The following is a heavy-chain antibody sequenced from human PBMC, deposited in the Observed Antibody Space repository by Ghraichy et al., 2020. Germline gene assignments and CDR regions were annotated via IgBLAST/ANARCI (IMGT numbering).Heavy chain of an antibody. Sequence: SETLSLTCAVYGGSFSGYYWSWIRQPPGKGLEWIGEINHSGSTNYNPSLKSRVTISVDTSKNQFSLKLSSVTAADTAVYYCARVQTNYDFWSGYYTPYYYYYYMDVWGKGTTVTVSS. CDR1: GGSFSGYY. V-gene: IGHV4-34*01. J-gene: IGHJ6*03. CDR3: ARVQTNYDFWSGYYTPYYYYYYMDV. CDR2: INHSGST. D-gene: IGHD3-3*01.